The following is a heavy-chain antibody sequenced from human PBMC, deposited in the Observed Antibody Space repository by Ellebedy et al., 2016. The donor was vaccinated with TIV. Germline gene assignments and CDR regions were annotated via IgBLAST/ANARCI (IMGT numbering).Heavy chain of an antibody. Sequence: ASVKVSCKASGYTFTSYAMHWVRQAPGQRLEWMGWINAGNGNTKYSQKFQGSVTMTRETSTSTVYMELSSLRSEDTAVYYCARVSVAGNEDYWGQGTLVTVSS. CDR2: INAGNGNT. D-gene: IGHD6-13*01. J-gene: IGHJ4*02. CDR1: GYTFTSYA. CDR3: ARVSVAGNEDY. V-gene: IGHV1-3*01.